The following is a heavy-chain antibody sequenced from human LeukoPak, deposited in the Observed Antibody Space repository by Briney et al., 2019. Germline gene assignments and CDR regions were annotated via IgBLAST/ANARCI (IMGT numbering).Heavy chain of an antibody. Sequence: SETLSLTCAVYGGSFSGYYWSWIRQPPGKGLEWIGEINHSGSTNYNPSLKSRVTISVDTSKNQFSLKLSSVTAADTAVYYCARGNVSRSYYNYYYYYGMDVWGQGTTVTVSS. J-gene: IGHJ6*02. CDR2: INHSGST. CDR1: GGSFSGYY. CDR3: ARGNVSRSYYNYYYYYGMDV. D-gene: IGHD1-26*01. V-gene: IGHV4-34*01.